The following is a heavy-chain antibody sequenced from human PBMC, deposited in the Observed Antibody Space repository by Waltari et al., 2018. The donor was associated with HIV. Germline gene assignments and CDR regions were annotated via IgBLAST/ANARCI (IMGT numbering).Heavy chain of an antibody. V-gene: IGHV3-7*01. CDR3: ARIGTFPHNYAINF. CDR1: GFTFYNYW. D-gene: IGHD1-26*01. J-gene: IGHJ6*02. Sequence: EVQLMESGGGLVQSGGSLRLSCAASGFTFYNYWMVWVRQTPVKGLEWVAHIKDDGSEKYYMGSVQGRFAISRDNAKNSMVLQMNSLTAEDTAVYYCARIGTFPHNYAINFWGQGTTVTV. CDR2: IKDDGSEK.